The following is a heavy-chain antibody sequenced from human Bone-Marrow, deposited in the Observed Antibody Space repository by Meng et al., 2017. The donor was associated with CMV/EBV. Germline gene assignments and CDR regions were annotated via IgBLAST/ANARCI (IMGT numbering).Heavy chain of an antibody. D-gene: IGHD3-10*01. V-gene: IGHV3-74*01. CDR1: GFTFSSYW. Sequence: CAASGFTFSSYWMHWVRQAPGKGLMWVSGISSEGSNTFYADSVKGRFTISRDNAKNTLFLQMNSLGAEDTAVYYCVRHFYHSGSGDYWGQGSLVTVSS. CDR2: ISSEGSNT. J-gene: IGHJ4*02. CDR3: VRHFYHSGSGDY.